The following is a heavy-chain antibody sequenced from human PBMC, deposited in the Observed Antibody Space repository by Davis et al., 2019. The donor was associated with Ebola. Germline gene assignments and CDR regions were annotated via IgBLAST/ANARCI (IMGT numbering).Heavy chain of an antibody. CDR3: ASQGEPDGSILDY. D-gene: IGHD3-10*01. Sequence: ASVKVSCKASGYTFTGYYMHWVRQAPGQGLEWMGWINPNSGGTNYAQKFQGRVTMTRDTSTSTVYMELSSLRSEDTAVYYCASQGEPDGSILDYWGQGTLVTVSS. V-gene: IGHV1-2*02. J-gene: IGHJ4*02. CDR2: INPNSGGT. CDR1: GYTFTGYY.